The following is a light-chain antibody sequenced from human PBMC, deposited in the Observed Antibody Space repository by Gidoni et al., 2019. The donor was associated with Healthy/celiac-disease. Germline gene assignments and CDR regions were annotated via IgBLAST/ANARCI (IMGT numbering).Light chain of an antibody. J-gene: IGKJ2*04. CDR2: DAS. CDR3: QQYDNLPMCS. Sequence: DIQMTQSPSSLSASVGDRVTITCQAIQDISNYLNWYQQKPGKAPKLLIYDASNLETVVPSRFSGSGSGTDFTFTISSLQPEDIATYYCQQYDNLPMCSFGQGTKLEIK. V-gene: IGKV1-33*01. CDR1: QDISNY.